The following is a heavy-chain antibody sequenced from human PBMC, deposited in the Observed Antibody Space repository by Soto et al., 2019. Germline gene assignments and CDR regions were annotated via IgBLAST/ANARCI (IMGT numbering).Heavy chain of an antibody. V-gene: IGHV3-23*01. CDR3: AKDQRGTVADYFDY. D-gene: IGHD6-19*01. CDR2: ISGSGDRT. J-gene: IGHJ4*02. CDR1: GFTFSSYA. Sequence: EVQLLGSGGGLVQPGGSLRLSCAASGFTFSSYAMTWVRQAPGKGLEWVSAISGSGDRTYYADSVKGRFTISRDNSRNTLYLQMNGLRAEDTAVYYCAKDQRGTVADYFDYWGQGTLVTVSS.